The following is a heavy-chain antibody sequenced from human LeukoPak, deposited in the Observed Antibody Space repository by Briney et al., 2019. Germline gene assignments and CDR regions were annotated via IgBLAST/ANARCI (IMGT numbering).Heavy chain of an antibody. CDR3: ARWIQLWRAFGI. Sequence: ASVKVSCKASGYSFTGYYMNWLRQAPGQGLEWMGWINPTSGGTNSAQKFHGRVTLARDTSISTAYMELSRLTSDDTAVYYCARWIQLWRAFGIWGQGTVVTVSS. V-gene: IGHV1-2*02. CDR1: GYSFTGYY. D-gene: IGHD5-18*01. J-gene: IGHJ3*02. CDR2: INPTSGGT.